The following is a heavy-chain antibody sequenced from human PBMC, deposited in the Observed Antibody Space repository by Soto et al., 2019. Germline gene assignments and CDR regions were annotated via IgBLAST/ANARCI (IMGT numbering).Heavy chain of an antibody. CDR3: AREALDGRNGIGAFDI. V-gene: IGHV4-30-2*01. Sequence: QLQLQESGSGLVKPSQTLSLTCAVSGGSIDSGGHPWSWIRQPPGKGLEWIGYIYHSGSTFYNPSPENRVTISVDRAKNQISLRRTSMTAADTAVYYCAREALDGRNGIGAFDIWGQGTRVTVSS. CDR2: IYHSGST. CDR1: GGSIDSGGHP. J-gene: IGHJ3*02. D-gene: IGHD3-3*01.